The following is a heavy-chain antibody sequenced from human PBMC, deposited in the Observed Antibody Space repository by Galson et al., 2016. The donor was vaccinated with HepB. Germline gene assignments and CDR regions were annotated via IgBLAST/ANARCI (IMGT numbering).Heavy chain of an antibody. Sequence: TLSLTCTVSGASISSGGYYWNWIRQPAGRGLEWIGRIDASGSINYSPSLKSRVSISIDTSKKQVSLKLSSATAADTAVYYCTKGNQRLTTVVGVQTTYYYGMDVWGKGTTVTVSS. CDR3: TKGNQRLTTVVGVQTTYYYGMDV. D-gene: IGHD3-16*01. CDR1: GASISSGGYY. J-gene: IGHJ6*04. CDR2: IDASGSI. V-gene: IGHV4-61*02.